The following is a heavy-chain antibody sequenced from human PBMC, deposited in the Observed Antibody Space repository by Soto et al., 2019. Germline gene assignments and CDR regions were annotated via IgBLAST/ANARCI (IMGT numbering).Heavy chain of an antibody. CDR1: GGSISSYY. V-gene: IGHV4-59*01. D-gene: IGHD6-13*01. Sequence: QVQLQESGPGLVKPSETLSLTCTVSGGSISSYYWSWIRQPPGKGLEWIGYIYYSGSTNYNPSLKSRVPISVDTSKNQFSLKLSSVTAADTAVYYCARGWQQLPPQGNWFDPWGQGTLVTVSS. J-gene: IGHJ5*02. CDR2: IYYSGST. CDR3: ARGWQQLPPQGNWFDP.